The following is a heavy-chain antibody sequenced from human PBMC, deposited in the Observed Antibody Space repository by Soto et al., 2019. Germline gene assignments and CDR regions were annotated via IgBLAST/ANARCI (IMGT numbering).Heavy chain of an antibody. V-gene: IGHV2-70*01. J-gene: IGHJ6*02. CDR3: ARTPETTSYYYGMDV. Sequence: TLSLTCTVSGGSISSGGYYWSWIRQPPGKALEWLALIDWDDDKYYSTSLKTRLTISKDTSKNQVVLTMTNMDPVDTATYYCARTPETTSYYYGMDVWGQGTTVTVSS. CDR1: GGSISSGGYY. D-gene: IGHD4-4*01. CDR2: IDWDDDK.